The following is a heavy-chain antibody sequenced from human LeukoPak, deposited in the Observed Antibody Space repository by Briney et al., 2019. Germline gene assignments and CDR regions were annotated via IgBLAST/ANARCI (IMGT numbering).Heavy chain of an antibody. CDR1: GYTFTSYG. Sequence: ASVKVSCKASGYTFTSYGISWVRQAPGQGLEWMGWISAYNGNTNFAQKLQGRVTMTTDTSTSTAYVELRSLRSDDTAVYYCARVHKYYDFWSGYYSHDAFDIWGQGTMVTVSS. V-gene: IGHV1-18*01. J-gene: IGHJ3*02. CDR3: ARVHKYYDFWSGYYSHDAFDI. D-gene: IGHD3-3*01. CDR2: ISAYNGNT.